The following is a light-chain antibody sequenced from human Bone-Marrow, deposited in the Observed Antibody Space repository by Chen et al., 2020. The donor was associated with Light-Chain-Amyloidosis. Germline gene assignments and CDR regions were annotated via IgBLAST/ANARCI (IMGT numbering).Light chain of an antibody. CDR2: GSS. J-gene: IGKJ4*01. V-gene: IGKV3-20*01. CDR1: QTISSNY. Sequence: EIVLTQSPGTLSLSSGEGANLSCRASQTISSNYLTWYQQKFGQAPRLLIYGSSSRATGIPDRFTGSGSGTDFTLTINRLEPEDFAMYYCQQYGTSPLTFGGETKVEIK. CDR3: QQYGTSPLT.